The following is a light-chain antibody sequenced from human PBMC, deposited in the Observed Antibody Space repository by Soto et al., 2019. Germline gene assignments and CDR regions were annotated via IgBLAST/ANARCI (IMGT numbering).Light chain of an antibody. V-gene: IGKV3-20*01. CDR1: QSVSSSY. CDR3: HQYGSSPPVT. CDR2: GAA. J-gene: IGKJ5*01. Sequence: NVLTQSPGTLSLSPGERAPLSCRASQSVSSSYLAWYQKKPGQAPRLLIYGAASRATGIPDRCSGSGSGTDFTLTISRLETEDYATYYCHQYGSSPPVTFGQGTRLEIK.